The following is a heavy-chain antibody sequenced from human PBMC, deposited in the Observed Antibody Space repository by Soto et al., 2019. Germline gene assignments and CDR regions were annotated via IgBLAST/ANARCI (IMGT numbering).Heavy chain of an antibody. CDR3: ARGADYDSSGIRLNWFDP. V-gene: IGHV3-48*02. J-gene: IGHJ5*02. Sequence: GGSLRLSCAASGFTFSSYDMNWVRQAPGKGLEWVSYISSSSSTIYYADSVKGRFTISRDNAKNSLYLQMNSLRDEDTAVYYCARGADYDSSGIRLNWFDPWGQGT. CDR2: ISSSSSTI. D-gene: IGHD3-22*01. CDR1: GFTFSSYD.